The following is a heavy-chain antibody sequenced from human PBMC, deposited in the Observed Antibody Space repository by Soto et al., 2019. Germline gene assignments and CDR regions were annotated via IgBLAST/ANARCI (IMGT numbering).Heavy chain of an antibody. Sequence: SLRISCVTSVFTFGDYAMHWVRQVPGKGLEWVSGFKWNSGDVGYADSVKGRFTISRDNAKNSLYLQMNSLRPEDTAVYYCAKDRSSGSPHYGMDFWGQGTMVTVSS. CDR1: VFTFGDYA. J-gene: IGHJ6*01. V-gene: IGHV3-9*01. CDR3: AKDRSSGSPHYGMDF. CDR2: FKWNSGDV. D-gene: IGHD3-10*01.